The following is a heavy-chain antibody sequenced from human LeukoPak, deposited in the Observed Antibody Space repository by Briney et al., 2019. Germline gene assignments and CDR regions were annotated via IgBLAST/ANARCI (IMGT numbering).Heavy chain of an antibody. Sequence: GGSLRLSCAASGFTFSSYGMHWVRRAPGKGLEWVAVISYDGSNKYYADSVKGRFTISRDNSKNTLYLQMNSLRAEDTAVYYCAKDLVAVGELLPGYWGQGTLVTVSS. V-gene: IGHV3-30*18. D-gene: IGHD1-26*01. CDR1: GFTFSSYG. CDR2: ISYDGSNK. CDR3: AKDLVAVGELLPGY. J-gene: IGHJ4*02.